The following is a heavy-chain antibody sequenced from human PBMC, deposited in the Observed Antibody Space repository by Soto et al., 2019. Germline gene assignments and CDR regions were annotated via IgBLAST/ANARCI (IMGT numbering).Heavy chain of an antibody. CDR1: GFTFSSYA. CDR2: ISGSGGST. J-gene: IGHJ3*01. V-gene: IGHV3-23*01. D-gene: IGHD2-8*02. CDR3: GKVGCRGACGPQGAFDF. Sequence: GGSLRLSCAASGFTFSSYAMSWVRQAPGKGLEWVSAISGSGGSTYYADSVKGRFTISRDNSKNTLYLQMNSLRAEDAAVYYWGKVGCRGACGPQGAFDFWGQGTMVTVSS.